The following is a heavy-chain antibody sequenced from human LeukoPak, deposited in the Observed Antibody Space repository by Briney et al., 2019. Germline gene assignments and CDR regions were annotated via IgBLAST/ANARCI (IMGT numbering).Heavy chain of an antibody. D-gene: IGHD3-10*01. J-gene: IGHJ4*02. Sequence: GGSLRLSCAASGFTFSDNAMNWVRQAPGKGLEWVSAIGGGGGSPYYADSVKGRFTNSRDNSRNTLYLQMDGLRAEDAAVYYCAKAPPGTAHYYFDSWGQGTLVTVSS. V-gene: IGHV3-23*01. CDR1: GFTFSDNA. CDR3: AKAPPGTAHYYFDS. CDR2: IGGGGGSP.